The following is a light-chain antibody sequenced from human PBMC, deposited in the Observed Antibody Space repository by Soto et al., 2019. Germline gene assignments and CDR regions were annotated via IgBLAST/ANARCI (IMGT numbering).Light chain of an antibody. V-gene: IGLV2-8*01. CDR3: SSYAGSNMV. CDR1: SSDVGGYNY. J-gene: IGLJ2*01. CDR2: EVS. Sequence: QLVLTQPPSASGSPGQSVTISCTGTSSDVGGYNYVSWYQQHPDKAPKLMIYEVSKRPSGVPDRFSGSKSGNTASLTVSGLQTEDEADYYCSSYAGSNMVFGGGTKLTVL.